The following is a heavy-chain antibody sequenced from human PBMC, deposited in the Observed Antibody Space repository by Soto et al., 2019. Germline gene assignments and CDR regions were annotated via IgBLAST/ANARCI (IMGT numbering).Heavy chain of an antibody. CDR3: ARGTVKGYYYGMNV. CDR1: GFTFSDYD. D-gene: IGHD1-1*01. J-gene: IGHJ6*02. Sequence: SLRLSCAASGFTFSDYDMHWVRQTTGKRLEWVSIIGTAGDAYYPGSVKGRFTISRENGKNSLHLQMNSLRAGDTAVYYCARGTVKGYYYGMNVWGQGTTVTVSS. V-gene: IGHV3-13*01. CDR2: IGTAGDA.